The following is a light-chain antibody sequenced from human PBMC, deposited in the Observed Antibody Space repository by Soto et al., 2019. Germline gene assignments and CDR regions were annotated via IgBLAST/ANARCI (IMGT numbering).Light chain of an antibody. V-gene: IGKV3-11*01. Sequence: IVMTQSPDTLSVSPGEMATLSCRASQSFRGLLAWYQQKPGQAPRLLIYDAYNRATGIPPRFSGSGSGTDFTLTISSLEPEDSAVYYCQQRHMWPITFGQGTRLEIK. CDR1: QSFRGL. CDR2: DAY. J-gene: IGKJ5*01. CDR3: QQRHMWPIT.